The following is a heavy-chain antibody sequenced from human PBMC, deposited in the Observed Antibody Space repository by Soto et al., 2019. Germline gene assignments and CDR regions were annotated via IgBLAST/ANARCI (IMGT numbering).Heavy chain of an antibody. V-gene: IGHV4-38-2*01. Sequence: KPSETLSLTCAVSGYSIRSGYYWGWIRQTPGKGLEWIGSLYHTGSTYCYPSLKSRVTLSVDTSKNHFSLTLASVTAADTAVYYCARGSVPAAIDYWGQGTQVTVSS. CDR3: ARGSVPAAIDY. CDR1: GYSIRSGYY. CDR2: LYHTGST. D-gene: IGHD2-2*01. J-gene: IGHJ4*02.